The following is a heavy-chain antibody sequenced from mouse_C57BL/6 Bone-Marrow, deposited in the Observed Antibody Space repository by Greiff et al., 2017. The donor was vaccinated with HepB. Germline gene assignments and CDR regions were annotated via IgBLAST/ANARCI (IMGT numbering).Heavy chain of an antibody. Sequence: DVMLVESGGDLVKPGGSLKLSCAASGFTFSTYGMSWVRQTPDKRLEWVATVSTGGGYTYYPDSVKGRFTISRDNAKNTLYLQMSGLKSEDTAMFYCTRLAYYYDSKGFAYWGRGTRVTVSA. CDR1: GFTFSTYG. CDR3: TRLAYYYDSKGFAY. D-gene: IGHD1-1*01. J-gene: IGHJ3*01. CDR2: VSTGGGYT. V-gene: IGHV5-6*02.